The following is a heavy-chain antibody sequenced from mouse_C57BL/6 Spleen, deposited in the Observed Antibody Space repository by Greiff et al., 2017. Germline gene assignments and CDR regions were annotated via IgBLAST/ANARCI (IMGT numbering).Heavy chain of an antibody. D-gene: IGHD4-1*01. CDR3: ARWDCGSPAGYFDY. CDR1: GYTFTSSW. CDR2: IYPGNSDT. J-gene: IGHJ2*01. Sequence: EVQLQQSGTVLARPGASVKMSCKTSGYTFTSSWMHWVKQRPGQGLEWIGAIYPGNSDTSYNQKFKGKAKLTAVTSASTAYMELSSLTTEDSAVYYCARWDCGSPAGYFDYWGQGTTLTVSS. V-gene: IGHV1-5*01.